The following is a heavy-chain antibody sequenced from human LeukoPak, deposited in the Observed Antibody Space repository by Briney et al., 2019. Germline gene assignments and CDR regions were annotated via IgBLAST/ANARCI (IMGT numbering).Heavy chain of an antibody. V-gene: IGHV4-39*01. CDR3: ARRRYYDSTGYLD. Sequence: SETLSLICSVSGGYISSSSYYWGWICQPPGKGLEWIGDIYYTGRTYYNSSLKSRLTVSIDTSKNQFSLKLASLSAADTAVYYCARRRYYDSTGYLDWGQGTLITVSS. CDR2: IYYTGRT. D-gene: IGHD3-22*01. J-gene: IGHJ1*01. CDR1: GGYISSSSYY.